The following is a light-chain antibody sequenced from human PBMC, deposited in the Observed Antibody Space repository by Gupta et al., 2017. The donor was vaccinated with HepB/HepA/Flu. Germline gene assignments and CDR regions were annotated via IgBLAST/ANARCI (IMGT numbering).Light chain of an antibody. CDR3: QHYGNSPS. CDR1: QTVDSNY. CDR2: SAS. V-gene: IGKV3-20*01. Sequence: EIVLTQSSRTLSLSPGERPTLSCRASQTVDSNYLAWYQHKSGQAPRLLIYSASSRATGIPDRFSGSGAGTDFTLSITSLEPEDFAVYYCQHYGNSPSFGGGTKVEI. J-gene: IGKJ4*01.